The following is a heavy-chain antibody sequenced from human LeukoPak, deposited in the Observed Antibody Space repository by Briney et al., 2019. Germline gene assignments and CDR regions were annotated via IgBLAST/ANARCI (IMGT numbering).Heavy chain of an antibody. CDR1: GLTFSTYS. D-gene: IGHD6-19*01. CDR3: AKDVAPDSGWDLDY. Sequence: GGSLRLSCAVSGLTFSTYSMTWVRQGPGKGLEWVSSICNSGAKIFYADSVKGRFTISRDNSKNMLYLQMNSLRVEDTAVYYCAKDVAPDSGWDLDYWGQGTLVTVSS. J-gene: IGHJ4*02. V-gene: IGHV3-23*01. CDR2: ICNSGAKI.